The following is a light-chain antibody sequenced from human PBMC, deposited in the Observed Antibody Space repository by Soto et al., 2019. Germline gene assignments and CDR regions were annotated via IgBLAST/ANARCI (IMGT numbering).Light chain of an antibody. J-gene: IGKJ1*01. V-gene: IGKV3-20*01. CDR1: QSVSNNY. Sequence: EIVLTQSPGPLSLSPGERATLSCRTSQSVSNNYLAWYQQKPGQAPRLLIYGAFSRATGIPDRFSGSGAGTDFTLSISIPEPEDFAVYYCQQYSSLWTFGQGTKVEIK. CDR3: QQYSSLWT. CDR2: GAF.